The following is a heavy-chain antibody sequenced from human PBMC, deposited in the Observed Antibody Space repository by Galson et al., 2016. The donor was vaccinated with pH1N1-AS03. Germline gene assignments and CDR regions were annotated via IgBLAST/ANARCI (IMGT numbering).Heavy chain of an antibody. CDR3: AKAVAGSLNLYYYYGADV. CDR1: GFTFSSYG. D-gene: IGHD6-19*01. Sequence: SLRLSCAVSGFTFSSYGMHWVRQAPGMGLEWVAVIYYDGNNKYYADSVKGRFTISRDNSKNTLYLQMNSLRPEDTAVYYCAKAVAGSLNLYYYYGADVWGQGTTVTVSS. J-gene: IGHJ6*02. V-gene: IGHV3-33*06. CDR2: IYYDGNNK.